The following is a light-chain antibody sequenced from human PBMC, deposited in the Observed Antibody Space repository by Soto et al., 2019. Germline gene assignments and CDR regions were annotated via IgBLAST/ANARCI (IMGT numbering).Light chain of an antibody. V-gene: IGLV3-21*02. CDR1: NIGSKN. CDR2: DDS. J-gene: IGLJ1*01. Sequence: SYELTQPPSVSVAPGQTARITCGGNNIGSKNVHWYQQKPGQAPVLVVYDDSDRPSGIPERFSGSNSGNTATLSISRVEAGDEADYYCQVWVNSLGVFGTGTKLTVL. CDR3: QVWVNSLGV.